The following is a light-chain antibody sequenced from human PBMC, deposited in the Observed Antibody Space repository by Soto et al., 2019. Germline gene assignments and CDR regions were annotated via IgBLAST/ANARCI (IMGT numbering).Light chain of an antibody. CDR1: QSISTW. V-gene: IGKV1-5*01. CDR3: QQYNTYPWT. CDR2: DAS. J-gene: IGKJ1*01. Sequence: GDRVIITCRASQSISTWLAWYQQKPGKAPKLLIYDASSLESGVPSRFSGSGSGTEFTLTISSLQPDDFATYYCQQYNTYPWTFGQGTKVDIK.